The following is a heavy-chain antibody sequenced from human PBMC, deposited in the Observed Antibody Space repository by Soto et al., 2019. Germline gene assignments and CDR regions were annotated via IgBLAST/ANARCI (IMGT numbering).Heavy chain of an antibody. Sequence: GGSLRLSCAASGFTFSSYGMHWVRQAPGKGLEWVAIIWYDGSNKYYGDSVKGRFTISRDNSKNTLYLQMNSLRGEDTAVYYCARDWSPAYFDYWGQGTLVTVSS. V-gene: IGHV3-33*01. D-gene: IGHD3-3*01. CDR2: IWYDGSNK. CDR1: GFTFSSYG. J-gene: IGHJ4*02. CDR3: ARDWSPAYFDY.